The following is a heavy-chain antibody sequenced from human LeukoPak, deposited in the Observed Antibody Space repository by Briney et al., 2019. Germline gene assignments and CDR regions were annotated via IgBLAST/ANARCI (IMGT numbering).Heavy chain of an antibody. CDR2: IHHNGTR. CDR3: ASAPILRGEGGEHYRCGLDD. Sequence: SETLSLTCGVSVGSISSGNWWTWVRQSPGKGLEWIGEIHHNGTRNYNPSLKSRVIISLDTFKNHISLILTSLTAADTAVYYCASAPILRGEGGEHYRCGLDDWGQGTTVIVSS. J-gene: IGHJ6*02. D-gene: IGHD2-2*02. V-gene: IGHV4/OR15-8*01. CDR1: VGSISSGNW.